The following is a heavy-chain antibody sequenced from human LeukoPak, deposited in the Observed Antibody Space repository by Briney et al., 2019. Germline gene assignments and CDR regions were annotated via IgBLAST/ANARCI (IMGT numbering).Heavy chain of an antibody. CDR1: GFTFRSYA. J-gene: IGHJ4*02. CDR2: ISGSGGST. CDR3: ARGNYGSDRGYFDY. Sequence: GGSLRLSCAASGFTFRSYAMSWVRQAPGKGLEWVSAISGSGGSTYYADSVKGRFTISRDNSKNTPYLQMNSLRAEDTAIYYCARGNYGSDRGYFDYWGQGTLVTVSS. V-gene: IGHV3-23*01. D-gene: IGHD5-12*01.